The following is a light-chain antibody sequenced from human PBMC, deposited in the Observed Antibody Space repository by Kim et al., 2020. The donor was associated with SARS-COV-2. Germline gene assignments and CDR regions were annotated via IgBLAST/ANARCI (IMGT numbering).Light chain of an antibody. V-gene: IGKV1D-16*01. Sequence: DIQMTQSPSSLSASVGDRVTITCRASQGISSWLACYQKTPGRAPNSLIYVEARLQDGVPSRFTGSGFGTDFTLTISSLQSEDFATYYCQQYDSYPRTFGEGTKVDIK. CDR1: QGISSW. CDR3: QQYDSYPRT. CDR2: VEA. J-gene: IGKJ1*01.